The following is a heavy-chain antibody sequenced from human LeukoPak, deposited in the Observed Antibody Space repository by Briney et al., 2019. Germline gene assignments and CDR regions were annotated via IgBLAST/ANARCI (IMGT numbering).Heavy chain of an antibody. V-gene: IGHV3-48*01. D-gene: IGHD5-24*01. Sequence: GGSLRLSCAASGFTFSAHPMNWVRQAPGKGLEWLSYISSGGSPIYFADSVKGRFTISRDNAKNSLYLQMNSLRAEDTAVYYCARSKDGYSVFDYWGQGNLVTVSS. CDR3: ARSKDGYSVFDY. CDR2: ISSGGSPI. CDR1: GFTFSAHP. J-gene: IGHJ4*02.